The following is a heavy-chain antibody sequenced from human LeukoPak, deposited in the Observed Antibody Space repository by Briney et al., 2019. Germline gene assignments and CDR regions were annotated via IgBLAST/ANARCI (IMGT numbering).Heavy chain of an antibody. D-gene: IGHD3-10*01. CDR2: INPNSGGT. V-gene: IGHV1-2*02. CDR3: ARGFGELFYWFDP. CDR1: GYTFTGYY. J-gene: IGHJ5*02. Sequence: GASVKVSCKASGYTFTGYYMHWVRQAPGQGLEWMGWINPNSGGTNYAQKFQGRVTMTRDTSISTAYMELSSLRSEDTAVYYCARGFGELFYWFDPWGQGTLVTVSS.